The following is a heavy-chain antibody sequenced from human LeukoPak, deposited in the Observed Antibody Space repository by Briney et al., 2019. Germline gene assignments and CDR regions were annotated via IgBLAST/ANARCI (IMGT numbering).Heavy chain of an antibody. CDR3: VRGRYYLDY. V-gene: IGHV3-74*01. D-gene: IGHD5-24*01. CDR1: GGSISSSSYY. J-gene: IGHJ4*02. Sequence: ETLSLTCTVSGGSISSSSYYWGWIRQPPGMGLVWVSRISSDGGSTSYADSVKGRFTISRDNAKNTRYLQMNTLRAEDTAIYYCVRGRYYLDYWGQGTLVTVSS. CDR2: ISSDGGST.